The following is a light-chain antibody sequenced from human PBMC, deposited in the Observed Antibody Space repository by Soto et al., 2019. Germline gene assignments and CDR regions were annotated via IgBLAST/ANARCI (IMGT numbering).Light chain of an antibody. CDR2: SDD. Sequence: QSVLTQPPSVSEAPRQRVTISCSGSSSNIGNNDVNWYQQLPGKAPKLLIYSDDLLPSGVSDRFSGSNSGTSASLAISGLQSEDEADYYCAEWDDSLTGVVFGGGTKLTVL. CDR3: AEWDDSLTGVV. CDR1: SSNIGNND. J-gene: IGLJ2*01. V-gene: IGLV1-36*01.